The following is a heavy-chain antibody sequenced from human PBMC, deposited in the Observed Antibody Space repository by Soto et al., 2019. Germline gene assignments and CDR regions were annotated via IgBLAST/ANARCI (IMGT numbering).Heavy chain of an antibody. Sequence: PGGSLRLSCAASGFTFSIYWMHWVRQAPGKGLVWVSRINGDGSSTSYADSVKGRFTISRDKAKNTLYLQMNSLRDEDTGVYYCASIPTSALGCTWEVDYCGQGILVTVSS. V-gene: IGHV3-74*01. J-gene: IGHJ4*01. D-gene: IGHD2-2*02. CDR3: ASIPTSALGCTWEVDY. CDR2: INGDGSST. CDR1: GFTFSIYW.